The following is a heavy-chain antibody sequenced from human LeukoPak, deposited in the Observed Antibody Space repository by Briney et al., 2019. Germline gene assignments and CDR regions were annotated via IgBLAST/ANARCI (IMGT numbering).Heavy chain of an antibody. CDR3: ARDPTTVTKGLDI. Sequence: PSETLSLTCTVSGGSVSSHYWSWIRQPPGKGLEWIGYISSIGRTNYNPSLKSRVTISVDTSKNQFSLKLTSVTAADTAVYFCARDPTTVTKGLDIWGQGTMVTVPS. V-gene: IGHV4-59*02. D-gene: IGHD4-17*01. CDR1: GGSVSSHY. J-gene: IGHJ3*02. CDR2: ISSIGRT.